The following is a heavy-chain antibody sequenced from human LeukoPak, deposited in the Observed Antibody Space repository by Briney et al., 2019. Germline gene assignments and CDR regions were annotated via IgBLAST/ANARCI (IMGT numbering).Heavy chain of an antibody. V-gene: IGHV3-23*01. Sequence: PGGSLRLSCTASGFTFNNYAMSWVRQAPGKGREWVSGISGNGGTTHYADSVKGRFTISRDNARNSVFLQMNSLRAEDTAIYYCAKLPAAIKTLDYWGQGTLVTVSS. CDR3: AKLPAAIKTLDY. CDR1: GFTFNNYA. D-gene: IGHD2-2*02. J-gene: IGHJ4*02. CDR2: ISGNGGTT.